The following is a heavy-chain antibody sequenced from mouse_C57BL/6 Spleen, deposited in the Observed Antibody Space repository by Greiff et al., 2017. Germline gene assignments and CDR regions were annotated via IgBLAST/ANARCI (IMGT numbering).Heavy chain of an antibody. V-gene: IGHV5-16*01. CDR3: ARWEGGYAMDY. Sequence: DVKLVESEGGLVQPGSSMKLSCTASGFTFSDYYMAWVRQVPEKGLEWVANINYDGSSTYYLDSLKSRFIISRDNAKNILYLQMSSLKSEDTATYYCARWEGGYAMDYWGQGTSVTVSS. D-gene: IGHD4-1*01. J-gene: IGHJ4*01. CDR1: GFTFSDYY. CDR2: INYDGSST.